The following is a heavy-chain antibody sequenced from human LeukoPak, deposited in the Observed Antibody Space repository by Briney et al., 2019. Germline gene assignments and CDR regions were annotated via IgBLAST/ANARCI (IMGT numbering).Heavy chain of an antibody. CDR2: IKSKTDGGTT. CDR3: TTEPYYGSAFDY. D-gene: IGHD3-10*01. Sequence: GGSLRLSCAASGFTFSNAWMSWVRQAPGKGLGWVGRIKSKTDGGTTDYAAPVKGRFTISRDDSKNTLYLQMNSLKTEDTAVYYCTTEPYYGSAFDYWGQGTLVTVSS. V-gene: IGHV3-15*01. CDR1: GFTFSNAW. J-gene: IGHJ4*02.